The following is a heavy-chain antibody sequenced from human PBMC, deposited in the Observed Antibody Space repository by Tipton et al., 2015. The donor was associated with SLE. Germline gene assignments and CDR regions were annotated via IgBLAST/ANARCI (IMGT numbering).Heavy chain of an antibody. CDR3: ARDLSSSGISDY. Sequence: TLSLTCTVSGGSISTGSYYWGWIRQPPGRGLEWIGSIYYGGSTYYNPSLESRVTISVDTSKNLFSLKVSSVTAADTAVYYCARDLSSSGISDYWGQGTLVTVSS. V-gene: IGHV4-39*07. J-gene: IGHJ4*02. CDR1: GGSISTGSYY. CDR2: IYYGGST. D-gene: IGHD6-19*01.